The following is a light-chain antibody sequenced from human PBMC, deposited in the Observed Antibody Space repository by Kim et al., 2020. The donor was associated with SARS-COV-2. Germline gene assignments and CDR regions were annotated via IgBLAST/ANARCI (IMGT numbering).Light chain of an antibody. CDR3: QQRDSWPLT. CDR1: QSIRTY. V-gene: IGKV3-11*01. CDR2: DAS. Sequence: LSPGGRATLSCRASQSIRTYLVWYQHKPGQAPRLLIYDASKRATDIPVRFSGGGSGTDFTLTISSLEPEDFAVYYCQQRDSWPLTFGGGTKVDIK. J-gene: IGKJ4*01.